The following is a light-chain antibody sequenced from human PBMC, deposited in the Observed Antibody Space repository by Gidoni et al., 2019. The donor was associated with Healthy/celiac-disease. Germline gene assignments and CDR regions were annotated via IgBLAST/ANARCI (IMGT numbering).Light chain of an antibody. CDR1: QSVSSSN. V-gene: IGKV3-20*01. CDR2: GAA. CDR3: QQYGSSPRT. Sequence: EMVLTQSPGTLSLSPGERATLPCRASQSVSSSNLAWYQQKPGQATRLLIDGAASRATGITDRFSGSGSGTDFTITISRLEPEDFAVYYCQQYGSSPRTFGQGTKVEIK. J-gene: IGKJ1*01.